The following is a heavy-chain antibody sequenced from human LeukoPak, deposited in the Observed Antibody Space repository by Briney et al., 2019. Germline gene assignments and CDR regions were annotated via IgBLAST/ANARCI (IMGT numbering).Heavy chain of an antibody. Sequence: GGSLRLSCAASGFTFSIYGMHWDRQAPGKGLEWVAVISYDGSNEYYADSVKGRFTISRDNSKNTLYLQMNSLRPEDAAVYYCARDYFCSSTSCSATGAFDIWGQGTMVTVSS. D-gene: IGHD2-2*01. J-gene: IGHJ3*02. CDR3: ARDYFCSSTSCSATGAFDI. V-gene: IGHV3-30*03. CDR2: ISYDGSNE. CDR1: GFTFSIYG.